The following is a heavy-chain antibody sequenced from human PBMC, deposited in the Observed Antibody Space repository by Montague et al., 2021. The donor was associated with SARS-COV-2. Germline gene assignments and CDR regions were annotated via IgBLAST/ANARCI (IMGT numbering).Heavy chain of an antibody. CDR3: ARQKMGSVTIFGVVMHDKWFDP. CDR1: GGSTSSSSYY. V-gene: IGHV4-39*01. D-gene: IGHD3-3*01. J-gene: IGHJ5*02. Sequence: SETLSLTCTVSGGSTSSSSYYRGWIRQPPGKGLEWIGNIDYSGXTXYXXXXKXRVTISVDTSKNQFSLKLSSVTAADTAVCYCARQKMGSVTIFGVVMHDKWFDPWGQGTLVTVSS. CDR2: IDYSGXT.